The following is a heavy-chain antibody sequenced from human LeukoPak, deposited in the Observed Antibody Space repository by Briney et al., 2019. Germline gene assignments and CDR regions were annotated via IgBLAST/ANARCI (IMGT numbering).Heavy chain of an antibody. CDR3: ERAHQVGSGYYYLDL. CDR1: GFTFSSYW. D-gene: IGHD6-19*01. V-gene: IGHV3-74*01. CDR2: INSDGSST. Sequence: AGSLRLSCAASGFTFSSYWMHWVRQAPGKGRVWVSRINSDGSSTSYADSVKGRFTISRDNAKNTLYLQMNSLSAEDTGVYYCERAHQVGSGYYYLDLRGKGTTVTVSS. J-gene: IGHJ6*03.